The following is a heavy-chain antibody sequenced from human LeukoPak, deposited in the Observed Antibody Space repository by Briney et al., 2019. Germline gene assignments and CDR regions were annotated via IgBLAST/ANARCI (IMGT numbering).Heavy chain of an antibody. CDR2: IRYDGSNK. V-gene: IGHV3-30*02. D-gene: IGHD3-3*01. Sequence: YPGGSLRLSCAASGFTFSSYGMHWVRQAPGKGLEWVAFIRYDGSNKYYADSVKGRFTISRDNSKNTLYLRMNSLRAEDTAVYYCASDEWSGYSPGYMDVWGKGTTVTVSS. CDR1: GFTFSSYG. CDR3: ASDEWSGYSPGYMDV. J-gene: IGHJ6*03.